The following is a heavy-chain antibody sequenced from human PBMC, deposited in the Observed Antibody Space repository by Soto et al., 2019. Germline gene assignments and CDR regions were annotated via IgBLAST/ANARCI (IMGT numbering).Heavy chain of an antibody. CDR2: INHSGST. J-gene: IGHJ5*02. Sequence: SETLSLTCAVYGGSFSGYYWSWIRQPPGKGLEWIGEINHSGSTNYNPSLKSRVTISVDTSKNQFSLKLSSVTAADTAVYYCARTPGDIVVVPAAPSPQNWFDPWGQGTLVTVSS. CDR1: GGSFSGYY. CDR3: ARTPGDIVVVPAAPSPQNWFDP. D-gene: IGHD2-2*01. V-gene: IGHV4-34*01.